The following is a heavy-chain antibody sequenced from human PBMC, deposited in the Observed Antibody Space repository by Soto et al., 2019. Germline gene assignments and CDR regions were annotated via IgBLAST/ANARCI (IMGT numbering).Heavy chain of an antibody. CDR2: IKQDGSEK. CDR1: GFTFSSYW. CDR3: ARDLGAARPYYYYYYMDV. J-gene: IGHJ6*03. D-gene: IGHD6-6*01. V-gene: IGHV3-7*01. Sequence: EVQLVESGGGLVQPGGSLRLSCAASGFTFSSYWMSWVRQAPGKGLEWVANIKQDGSEKYYVDSVKGRFTISRDNAKNSLYLQMNSLRAEDTAVYYCARDLGAARPYYYYYYMDVWGKGTTVTVSS.